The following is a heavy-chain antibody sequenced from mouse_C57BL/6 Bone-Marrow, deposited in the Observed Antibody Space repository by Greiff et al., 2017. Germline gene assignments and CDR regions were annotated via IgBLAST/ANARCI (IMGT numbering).Heavy chain of an antibody. CDR3: ARGGIITPWFAY. J-gene: IGHJ3*01. CDR1: GYTFTSYW. D-gene: IGHD1-1*01. CDR2: IDPSDSYT. Sequence: QVQLQQPGAELVRPGTSVKLSCKASGYTFTSYWMHWVKQRPGQGLEWIGVIDPSDSYTNYNQKFKGKATFTVETSSSTAYMQLSSLTSEDSAVYYCARGGIITPWFAYWGQGTLVTVSA. V-gene: IGHV1-59*01.